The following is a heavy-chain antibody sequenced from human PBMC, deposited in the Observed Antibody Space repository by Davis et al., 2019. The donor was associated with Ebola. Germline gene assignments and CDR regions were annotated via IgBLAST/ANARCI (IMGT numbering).Heavy chain of an antibody. CDR3: ARGRGYSWFDP. J-gene: IGHJ5*02. CDR1: GGSISSGGYY. V-gene: IGHV4-34*01. CDR2: INHSGST. Sequence: MPSETLSLTCAVSGGSISSGGYYWNWIRQPPGKGLEWIGEINHSGSTNYNPSLKSRVTISADTSKNQYSLKLTSVTAADTALYYCARGRGYSWFDPWGQGTLVTVSS. D-gene: IGHD5-12*01.